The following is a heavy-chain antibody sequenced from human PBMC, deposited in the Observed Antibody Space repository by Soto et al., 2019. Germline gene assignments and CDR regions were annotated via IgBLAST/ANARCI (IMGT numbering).Heavy chain of an antibody. CDR3: ARAVLPATAPFDY. Sequence: PSETLSLTCTASGGSISSYYWSWIRQPPGKGLEWIGYIYYSGSTNYNPSLQSRVTISVDTSKNQFSLKLSSVTAADTAVYYCARAVLPATAPFDYWGQGTLVTVS. D-gene: IGHD2-2*01. V-gene: IGHV4-59*01. CDR2: IYYSGST. CDR1: GGSISSYY. J-gene: IGHJ4*02.